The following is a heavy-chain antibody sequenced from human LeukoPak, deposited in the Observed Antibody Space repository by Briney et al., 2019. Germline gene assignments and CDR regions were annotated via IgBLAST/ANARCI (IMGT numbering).Heavy chain of an antibody. V-gene: IGHV4-59*01. D-gene: IGHD6-13*01. CDR2: IYYSGST. Sequence: SETLSLTCTVSGGSISSYYWSWIRQPPGKGLEWIGYIYYSGSTNYNPSLNSRVTISVDTSKNQFSLKLSSVTAADTAVYYRARVRGSSWSSFDYWGQGTLVTVSS. CDR3: ARVRGSSWSSFDY. J-gene: IGHJ4*02. CDR1: GGSISSYY.